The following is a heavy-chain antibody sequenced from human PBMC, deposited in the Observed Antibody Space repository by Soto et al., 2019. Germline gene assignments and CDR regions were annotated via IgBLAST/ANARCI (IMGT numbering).Heavy chain of an antibody. CDR2: IYPGDSDT. D-gene: IGHD3-10*01. V-gene: IGHV5-51*01. J-gene: IGHJ5*02. Sequence: PGESLKISCQGSGYSFTSYWIGWVRQMPGKGLEWMGIIYPGDSDTRYSPSFQGQVTISADKSISTAYLQWSSLKASDTAMYYCARTYGSGSLPNWFDPWGQGTLVTVSS. CDR1: GYSFTSYW. CDR3: ARTYGSGSLPNWFDP.